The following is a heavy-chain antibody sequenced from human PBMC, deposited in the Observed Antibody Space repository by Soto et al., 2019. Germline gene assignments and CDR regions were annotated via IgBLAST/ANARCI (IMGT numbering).Heavy chain of an antibody. V-gene: IGHV4-59*01. D-gene: IGHD6-13*01. Sequence: SETLSLTCTVSGGSISSYYWSWIRQPPGKGLEWIGYIYYSGSTNYNPSLESRVTISVDTSKNQFSLKLSSVTAADTAVYYCARSELGDSSSWFWAGVRFDYWGQGTLVTVSS. CDR3: ARSELGDSSSWFWAGVRFDY. J-gene: IGHJ4*02. CDR2: IYYSGST. CDR1: GGSISSYY.